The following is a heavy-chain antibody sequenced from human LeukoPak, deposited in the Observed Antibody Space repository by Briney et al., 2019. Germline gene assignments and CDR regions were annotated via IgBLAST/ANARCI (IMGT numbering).Heavy chain of an antibody. CDR3: ARGYSSSWYDPFDY. Sequence: GASVKVSCKASGYTFTSYAMNWVRQAPGQGPEWMGWINTNTGNPTYAQGFTGRFVFSLGTSVSTAYLQISSLKAEDTAVYYCARGYSSSWYDPFDYWGQGTLVTVSS. CDR2: INTNTGNP. CDR1: GYTFTSYA. J-gene: IGHJ4*02. V-gene: IGHV7-4-1*02. D-gene: IGHD6-13*01.